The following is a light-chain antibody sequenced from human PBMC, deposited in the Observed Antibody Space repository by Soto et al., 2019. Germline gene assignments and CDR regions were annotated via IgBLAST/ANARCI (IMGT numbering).Light chain of an antibody. J-gene: IGKJ2*01. Sequence: DIVMTQSPDSLAVSLGERATINCKSSQIVLYTPNNNNYLAWFQQKPGQPPKLLIYWASTRESGAHDRFSGSGSGTDFTLTISSVEAEDVAVYYCHQYARDPFTFGQGTKLEIK. CDR1: QIVLYTPNNNNY. CDR3: HQYARDPFT. V-gene: IGKV4-1*01. CDR2: WAS.